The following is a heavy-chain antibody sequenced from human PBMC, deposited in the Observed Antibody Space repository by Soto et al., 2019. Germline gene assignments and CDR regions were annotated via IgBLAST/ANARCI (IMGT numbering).Heavy chain of an antibody. Sequence: QVQLQQWGAGLLKPSETLSLTCAVYGGSFSNYYWSWIRQPPGKGLEWIGEINLSVRTNYNPSLKSPVTMSLVTSKNQFSLKLSSVTAADTAVYYCAKGGGSLWSWGQGTLVTVSS. CDR2: INLSVRT. V-gene: IGHV4-34*01. D-gene: IGHD3-10*01. J-gene: IGHJ5*02. CDR1: GGSFSNYY. CDR3: AKGGGSLWS.